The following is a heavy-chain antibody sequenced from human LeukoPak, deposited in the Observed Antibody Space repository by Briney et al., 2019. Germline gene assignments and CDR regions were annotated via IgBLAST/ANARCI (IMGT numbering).Heavy chain of an antibody. V-gene: IGHV4-30-4*01. CDR1: GGSISSGDYY. CDR2: IYYSGST. CDR3: ARGRITMITYFDY. Sequence: PSQTLSLTCTVSGGSISSGDYYWSWIRQPPGKGLEWIGYIYYSGSTYYNPSLKSRVTISVGTSKNQFSLKLSSVTAADTAVYYCARGRITMITYFDYWGQGTLVTVSS. D-gene: IGHD3-22*01. J-gene: IGHJ4*02.